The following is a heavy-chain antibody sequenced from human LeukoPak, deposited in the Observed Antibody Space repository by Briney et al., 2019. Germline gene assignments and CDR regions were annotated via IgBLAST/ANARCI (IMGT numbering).Heavy chain of an antibody. CDR2: INGDGSDT. D-gene: IGHD1/OR15-1a*01. J-gene: IGHJ5*02. Sequence: GGSLRLSCAASGFTFSGYWMHWARQSPGKGLVWVSCINGDGSDTRYADSVKGRFTISRDNAKNTLYLQMNSLRVEDTAVYYCARDPRNKGFNPWGQGTLVTVSS. CDR1: GFTFSGYW. CDR3: ARDPRNKGFNP. V-gene: IGHV3-74*01.